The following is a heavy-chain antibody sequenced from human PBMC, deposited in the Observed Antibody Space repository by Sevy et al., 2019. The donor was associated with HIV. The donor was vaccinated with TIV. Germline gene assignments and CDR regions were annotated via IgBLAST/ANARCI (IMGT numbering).Heavy chain of an antibody. CDR1: GFTFSSYA. D-gene: IGHD3-9*01. CDR3: ARGPLFGYDILTGYYDY. Sequence: GWSLRLSCAASGFTFSSYAMHWVRQAPGKGLEWVAVISYDGSNKYYADSVKGRFTISRDNSKNTLYLQMNSLRAEDTAVYYCARGPLFGYDILTGYYDYWGQGTLVTVSS. V-gene: IGHV3-30-3*01. CDR2: ISYDGSNK. J-gene: IGHJ4*02.